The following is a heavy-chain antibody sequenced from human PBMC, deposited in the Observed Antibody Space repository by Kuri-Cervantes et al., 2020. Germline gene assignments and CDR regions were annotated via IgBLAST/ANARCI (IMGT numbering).Heavy chain of an antibody. J-gene: IGHJ4*02. V-gene: IGHV3-23*01. D-gene: IGHD4-17*01. CDR1: GFSFSNYA. Sequence: GESLKISCAASGFSFSNYAMSWVRQAPGKGLEWVSAISGSGGSTYYADSVKGRFTISRDNSKNTLYLQMNSLRAEDTAVYYCARDPPTVNDYWGQGTLVTVSS. CDR2: ISGSGGST. CDR3: ARDPPTVNDY.